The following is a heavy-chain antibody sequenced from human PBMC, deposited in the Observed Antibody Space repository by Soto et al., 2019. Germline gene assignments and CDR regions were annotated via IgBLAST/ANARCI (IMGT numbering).Heavy chain of an antibody. J-gene: IGHJ4*02. CDR1: GFTFSNYA. D-gene: IGHD2-21*02. CDR2: ISGGGGSS. Sequence: EVQLLESGGGLVQPGGSLRLSCAASGFTFSNYAMSWVRQAPGKGLEWVSGISGGGGSSYYADSVKGRFTISRDNSKXXXXXXXXXXXXXXXXXXXXXXXCGVDCHSVFFYWGQGTLVIVSS. CDR3: XXXCGVDCHSVFFY. V-gene: IGHV3-23*01.